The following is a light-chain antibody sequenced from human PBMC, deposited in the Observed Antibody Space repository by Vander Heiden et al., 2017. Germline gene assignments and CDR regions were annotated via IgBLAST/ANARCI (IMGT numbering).Light chain of an antibody. CDR2: DAS. Sequence: AIQLTQSPSSLSASVGDRVTITCRASQGISSALAWYQQKPGKAPKLLIYDASRLESGVPSRFSGSGSGTDFTLTISSLQPEDFATYYCQQFNNFYTFGQGTKLEIK. V-gene: IGKV1D-13*01. J-gene: IGKJ2*01. CDR1: QGISSA. CDR3: QQFNNFYT.